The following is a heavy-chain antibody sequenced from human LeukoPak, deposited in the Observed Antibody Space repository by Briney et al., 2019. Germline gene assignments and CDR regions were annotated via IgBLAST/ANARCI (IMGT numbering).Heavy chain of an antibody. V-gene: IGHV4-34*01. CDR3: ARSRRPSMVRGGPFDY. J-gene: IGHJ4*02. CDR2: INHSGST. CDR1: GGSFGGYY. Sequence: SETLSLTCAVYGGSFGGYYWSWIRQPPGKGLEWIGEINHSGSTNYNPSLKSRVTISVDTSKNQFSLKLSSVTAADTAVYHCARSRRPSMVRGGPFDYWGQGTLVTVSS. D-gene: IGHD3-10*01.